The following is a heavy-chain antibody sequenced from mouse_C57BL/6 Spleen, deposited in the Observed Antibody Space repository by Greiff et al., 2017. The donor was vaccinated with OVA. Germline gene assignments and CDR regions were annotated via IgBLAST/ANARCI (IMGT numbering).Heavy chain of an antibody. J-gene: IGHJ3*01. CDR3: ARDYYGSSYGFAY. D-gene: IGHD1-1*01. CDR1: GFSLTSYG. V-gene: IGHV2-2*01. CDR2: IWSGGST. Sequence: QVQLQQSGPGLVQPSQSLSITCTVSGFSLTSYGVHWVRQSPGKGLEWLGVIWSGGSTDYNAALISRLSISKDNSKSQVFFKMNSLQADDTAIYYWARDYYGSSYGFAYWGQGTLVTVSA.